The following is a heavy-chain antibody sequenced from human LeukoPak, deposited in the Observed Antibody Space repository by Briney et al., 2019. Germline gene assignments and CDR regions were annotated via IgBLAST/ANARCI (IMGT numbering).Heavy chain of an antibody. D-gene: IGHD5-12*01. CDR1: GFTFSSYS. Sequence: GGSLRLFCAASGFTFSSYSMNWVRQAPGKGLEWVSSISSSSSYIYYADSLKGRFTISRDNAKNSLYLQMNSLRAEDTAVYYCARGGKIVATEIDYWGQGTLVTVSS. J-gene: IGHJ4*02. CDR2: ISSSSSYI. CDR3: ARGGKIVATEIDY. V-gene: IGHV3-21*01.